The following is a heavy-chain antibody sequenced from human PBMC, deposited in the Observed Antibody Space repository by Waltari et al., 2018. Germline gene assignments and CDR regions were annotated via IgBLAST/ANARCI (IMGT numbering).Heavy chain of an antibody. CDR1: RFNFSHEW. CDR3: ARTGARWLQFAAFDI. V-gene: IGHV3-7*01. J-gene: IGHJ3*02. D-gene: IGHD5-12*01. CDR2: INQDGSEE. Sequence: EVLLVESGGGLVQTGGSLSLAGAAFRFNFSHEWMNWVRQAPGKGLEWVANINQDGSEEYYVDSVKGRFTISRDNAKNSLYLEMKTLRAEDTAIYYCARTGARWLQFAAFDIWGQGTMVTVSS.